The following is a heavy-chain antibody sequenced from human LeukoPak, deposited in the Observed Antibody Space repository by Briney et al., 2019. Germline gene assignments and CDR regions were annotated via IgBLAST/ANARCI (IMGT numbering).Heavy chain of an antibody. V-gene: IGHV3-13*01. J-gene: IGHJ3*02. D-gene: IGHD4-17*01. Sequence: GGSLRLSCAASGFTFSSYDMHWVRQATGKGLEWVSAIGTAGDTYYPGSVKGRFTISRENAKNSLYLQMNSLRAGDTAVYYCAREGPTVTTSAAFDIWGQGTMVTVSS. CDR1: GFTFSSYD. CDR3: AREGPTVTTSAAFDI. CDR2: IGTAGDT.